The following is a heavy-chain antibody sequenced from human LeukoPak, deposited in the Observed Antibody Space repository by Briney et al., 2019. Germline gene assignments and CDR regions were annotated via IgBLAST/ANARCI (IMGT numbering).Heavy chain of an antibody. D-gene: IGHD2-15*01. CDR2: INHSGST. CDR3: ASSAATKGDWFDP. J-gene: IGHJ5*02. V-gene: IGHV4-34*01. Sequence: PSETLSLTCAVYGGSFSGYYWSWIRQPPGKGLEWIGEINHSGSTYYNPSLKSRVTISVDRSKNQFSLKLSSVTAADTAVYYCASSAATKGDWFDPWGQGTLVTVSS. CDR1: GGSFSGYY.